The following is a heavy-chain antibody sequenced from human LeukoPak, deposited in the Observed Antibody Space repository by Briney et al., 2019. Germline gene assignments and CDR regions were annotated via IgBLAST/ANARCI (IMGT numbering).Heavy chain of an antibody. V-gene: IGHV3-11*01. D-gene: IGHD3-22*01. CDR2: ISSSGSTI. Sequence: PGGSLRLSCAASGFTFSDYYMSWIRQAPGKGLEWVSYISSSGSTIYYAGSVKGRFTISRDNAKNSLYLQMNSLRAEDTAVYYCAREHYYDSSGYDYWGQGTLVTVSS. J-gene: IGHJ4*02. CDR3: AREHYYDSSGYDY. CDR1: GFTFSDYY.